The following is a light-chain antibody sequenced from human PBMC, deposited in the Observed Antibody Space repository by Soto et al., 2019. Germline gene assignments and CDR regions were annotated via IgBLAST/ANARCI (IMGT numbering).Light chain of an antibody. V-gene: IGKV1-16*02. Sequence: DIQMTQSPSSLSASVGDRVTITCRASQDISNYLAWFQQKPGQAPKSLIYAASSLQSGVPSKFSGRGSGTEFTLTISSLQPEEFATYYCQQYNSYPLTFGGGTKVAIK. CDR1: QDISNY. J-gene: IGKJ4*01. CDR3: QQYNSYPLT. CDR2: AAS.